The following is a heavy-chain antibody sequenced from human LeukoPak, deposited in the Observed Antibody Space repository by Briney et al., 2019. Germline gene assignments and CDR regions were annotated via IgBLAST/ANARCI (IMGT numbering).Heavy chain of an antibody. CDR1: GYTFNAYY. CDR3: AGDGYNSRRFFDY. CDR2: INPNSGGS. D-gene: IGHD5-24*01. Sequence: GASVKVSCKTSGYTFNAYYMHWVRQAPGQGLEWMGWINPNSGGSNYVQKFQGRVTMTSDTSINTAYMELSRLISDDTAVYYCAGDGYNSRRFFDYWGQGTLVTVSS. V-gene: IGHV1-2*02. J-gene: IGHJ4*02.